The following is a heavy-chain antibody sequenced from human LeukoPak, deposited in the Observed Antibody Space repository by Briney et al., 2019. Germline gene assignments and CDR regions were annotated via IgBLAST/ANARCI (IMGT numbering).Heavy chain of an antibody. CDR3: ASLAGDY. CDR1: GFTFDDYA. J-gene: IGHJ4*02. V-gene: IGHV3-9*01. CDR2: ISWNSGSI. D-gene: IGHD3-16*01. Sequence: GGSLRLSCAASGFTFDDYAMHWVRQAPGKGLEWVSGISWNSGSIGYADSVKGRFTISRDNAKNSLYLQMNSLRAEDTALYYCASLAGDYWGQGTLVTASS.